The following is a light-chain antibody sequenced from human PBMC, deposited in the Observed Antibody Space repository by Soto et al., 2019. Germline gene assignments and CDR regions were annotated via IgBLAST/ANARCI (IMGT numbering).Light chain of an antibody. CDR1: QSFTTSQ. Sequence: EIVLAQSPGTLSLSPGERATLFCRASQSFTTSQLAWYQQRPGQAPRVLIFGASRRATGIPDRFSGSGSGTDFTLTISRLEPEDSAVYYCQQYASSPRTFGQGTRWIS. V-gene: IGKV3-20*01. CDR2: GAS. J-gene: IGKJ1*01. CDR3: QQYASSPRT.